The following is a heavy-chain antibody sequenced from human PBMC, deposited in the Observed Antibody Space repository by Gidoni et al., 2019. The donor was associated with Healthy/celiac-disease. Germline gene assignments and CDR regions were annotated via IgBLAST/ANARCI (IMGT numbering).Heavy chain of an antibody. CDR1: GFTFSSYG. V-gene: IGHV3-74*01. Sequence: EVQLVESGGGLVQPGGSLRLSCAASGFTFSSYGMHWVRQAPGKGLVGVSRINSDGSSTSYADSVKGRVTISRDNAKNTLYLQMNSLRAEDTAVYYCARSLYGSPLNWFDPWGQGTLVTVSS. D-gene: IGHD3-10*01. CDR2: INSDGSST. CDR3: ARSLYGSPLNWFDP. J-gene: IGHJ5*02.